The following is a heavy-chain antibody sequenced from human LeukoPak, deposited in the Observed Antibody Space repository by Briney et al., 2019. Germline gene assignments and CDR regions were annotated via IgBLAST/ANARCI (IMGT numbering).Heavy chain of an antibody. CDR3: ARHIGVAGTRGFDY. D-gene: IGHD6-19*01. V-gene: IGHV4-4*02. J-gene: IGHJ4*02. CDR1: GGSISSGNW. Sequence: PSETLSLTCAVSGGSISSGNWWSWVRQPPEKGLEWIGEIYHSGTTNYNPSLKSRVTISVDKSKTPPSLKLSSVTAADTAVYYCARHIGVAGTRGFDYWGQGTLVTVSS. CDR2: IYHSGTT.